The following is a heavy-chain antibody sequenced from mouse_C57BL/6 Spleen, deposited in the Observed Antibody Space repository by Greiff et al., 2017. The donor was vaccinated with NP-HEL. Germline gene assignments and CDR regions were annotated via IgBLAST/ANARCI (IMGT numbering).Heavy chain of an antibody. V-gene: IGHV14-4*01. J-gene: IGHJ3*01. CDR2: IDPENGDT. CDR3: TPFDGTTWFAY. CDR1: GFNIKDDY. D-gene: IGHD4-1*01. Sequence: VHVKQSGAELVRPGASVKLSCTASGFNIKDDYMHWVKQRPEQGLEWIGWIDPENGDTEYASKFQGKATITADTSSNTAYLQLSSLTSEDTAVYYCTPFDGTTWFAYWGQGTLVTVPA.